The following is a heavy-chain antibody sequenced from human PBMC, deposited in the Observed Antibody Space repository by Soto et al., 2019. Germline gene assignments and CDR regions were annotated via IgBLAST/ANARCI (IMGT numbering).Heavy chain of an antibody. CDR1: GFTFSDDE. Sequence: EVHLVESGGGLVNPGGSLRLSCAASGFTFSDDEMHWVRQAPGKGLEWVAAITRSPSITSYGDSVRGRFTISRDDADDSVYLHMNSLRADDSAIYYCARVTAGAYQEDFWGQGALVTVSS. CDR2: ITRSPSIT. J-gene: IGHJ4*02. CDR3: ARVTAGAYQEDF. V-gene: IGHV3-21*01. D-gene: IGHD2-2*01.